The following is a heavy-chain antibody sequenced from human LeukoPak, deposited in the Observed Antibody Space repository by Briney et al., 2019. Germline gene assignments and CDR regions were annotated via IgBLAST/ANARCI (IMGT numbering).Heavy chain of an antibody. V-gene: IGHV3-7*01. D-gene: IGHD6-13*01. Sequence: GASLRLSCAASGFTFSSYAMSWVRQAPGKGLEWVASIKQDGSAKYYVDSVKSRFTISRDNAKNSVYLQMSSLRAEDTAVYYCVRDSYSSSWSGLFDYWGQGTLVTVSS. CDR3: VRDSYSSSWSGLFDY. J-gene: IGHJ4*02. CDR1: GFTFSSYA. CDR2: IKQDGSAK.